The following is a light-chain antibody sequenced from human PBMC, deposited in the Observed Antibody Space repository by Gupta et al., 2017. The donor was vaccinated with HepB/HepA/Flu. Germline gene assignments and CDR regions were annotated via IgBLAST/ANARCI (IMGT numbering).Light chain of an antibody. J-gene: IGKJ2*02. V-gene: IGKV2-28*01. CDR1: QSLVKSNRYNY. CDR3: MQDNQSPRT. Sequence: IDMQQSPLSLPVTPAELASHSCRSSQSLVKSNRYNYLEWYLQKPGNSPQLLIYLGSNRASGVPDRFSGSGSGADFTLKISRVEADDVGVYYCMQDNQSPRTFGQGTKLEIK. CDR2: LGS.